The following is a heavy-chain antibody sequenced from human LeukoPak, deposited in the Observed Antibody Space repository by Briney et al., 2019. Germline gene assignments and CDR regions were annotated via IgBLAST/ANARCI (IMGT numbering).Heavy chain of an antibody. CDR2: ISGSGGST. D-gene: IGHD2-21*02. CDR3: AKAGAYCGGDCYYIVGIDY. J-gene: IGHJ4*02. Sequence: GGSLRLSCAASGFTFSSYAMSWVRQAPGKGLKWVSAISGSGGSTYYADSVKGRFTISRDNSKNTLYLQMNSLRAEDTAVYYCAKAGAYCGGDCYYIVGIDYWGQGTLVTVSS. V-gene: IGHV3-23*01. CDR1: GFTFSSYA.